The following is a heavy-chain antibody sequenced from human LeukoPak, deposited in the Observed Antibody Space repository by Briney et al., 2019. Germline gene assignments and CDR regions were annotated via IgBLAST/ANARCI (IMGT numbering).Heavy chain of an antibody. Sequence: ASETLSLTCAVYGGSFSGYYWSWIRQPPGKGLEWIGEINHSGSTNYNPSLKSRVTISVDTSKNQFSLKLSSVTAADTAVYYCARQRARRLAAAGNFDYWGQGTLVTVSS. J-gene: IGHJ4*02. V-gene: IGHV4-34*01. D-gene: IGHD6-13*01. CDR2: INHSGST. CDR3: ARQRARRLAAAGNFDY. CDR1: GGSFSGYY.